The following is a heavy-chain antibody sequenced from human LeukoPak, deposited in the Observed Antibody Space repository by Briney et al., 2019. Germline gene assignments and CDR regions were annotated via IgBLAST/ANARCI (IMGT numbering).Heavy chain of an antibody. D-gene: IGHD6-13*01. CDR2: ISWNSGSI. CDR3: AKGLSSSSWYFDY. Sequence: PGGSLRLSCAASGFTFDDYAMHWVRQAPGKGLEWVSGISWNSGSIGYADSVKGRFTISRDNAKNSLYLQMNSLRAEDTALYYCAKGLSSSSWYFDYWGQGTLVTVSS. CDR1: GFTFDDYA. J-gene: IGHJ4*02. V-gene: IGHV3-9*01.